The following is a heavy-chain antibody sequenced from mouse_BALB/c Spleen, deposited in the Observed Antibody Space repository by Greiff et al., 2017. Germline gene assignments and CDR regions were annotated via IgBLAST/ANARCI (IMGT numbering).Heavy chain of an antibody. V-gene: IGHV3-2*02. CDR3: ATSYYWFAY. CDR1: GYSITSDYA. J-gene: IGHJ3*01. Sequence: EVQLQESGPGLVKPSQSLSLTCTVTGYSITSDYAWNWIRQFPGNKLEWMGYISYSGSTSYNPSLKSRISITRDTSKNQFFLQLNSVTTEDTATYYCATSYYWFAYWGQGTLVTVSA. D-gene: IGHD2-10*01. CDR2: ISYSGST.